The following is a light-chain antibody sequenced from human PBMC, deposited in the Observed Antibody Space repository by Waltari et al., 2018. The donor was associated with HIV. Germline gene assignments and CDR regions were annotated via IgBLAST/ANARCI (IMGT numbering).Light chain of an antibody. CDR2: DAS. CDR1: QSVTNY. J-gene: IGKJ4*01. CDR3: HQYGSSPET. V-gene: IGKV3-11*01. Sequence: EIVLTQSPATLSLSPGQAATLSCSASQSVTNYLAWYQQKPGQAPRLLIYDASNRVTGIPARFSGSGYGTDFTLTISRLEHEDFAVYYCHQYGSSPETFGGGTKVEIK.